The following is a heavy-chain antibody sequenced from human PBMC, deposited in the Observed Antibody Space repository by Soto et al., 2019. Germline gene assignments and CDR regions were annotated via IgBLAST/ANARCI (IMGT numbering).Heavy chain of an antibody. CDR1: GFTFSSYG. D-gene: IGHD3-9*01. J-gene: IGHJ6*03. V-gene: IGHV3-30*18. CDR2: ISYDGSNK. CDR3: AKVYYDILTGYPPETYYYYYYMDV. Sequence: GSLRLSCAASGFTFSSYGMHWVRQAPGKGLEWVAVISYDGSNKYYADSVKGRFTISRDNSKNTLYLQMNSLRAEDTAVYYCAKVYYDILTGYPPETYYYYYYMDVWGKGTTVTVSS.